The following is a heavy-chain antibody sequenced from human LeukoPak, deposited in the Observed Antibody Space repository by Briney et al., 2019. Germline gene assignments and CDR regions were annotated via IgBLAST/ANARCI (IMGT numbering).Heavy chain of an antibody. CDR3: ARRGYSGYVDY. V-gene: IGHV4-59*08. CDR1: GGSISSYY. J-gene: IGHJ4*02. CDR2: IYYSGST. D-gene: IGHD5-12*01. Sequence: PSETLSLTCTVSGGSISSYYWSWIRQPPGKGLERIGYIYYSGSTNYNPSLKSRVTISVDTSKNQFPLKLSSVTAADTAVYYCARRGYSGYVDYWGQGTLVTVSS.